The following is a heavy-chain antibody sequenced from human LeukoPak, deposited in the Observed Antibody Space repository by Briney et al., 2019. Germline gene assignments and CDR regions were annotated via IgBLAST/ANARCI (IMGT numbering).Heavy chain of an antibody. Sequence: PETLSLTCAVYGGSLSGYYWSWIRQPPGKGLEWIGEINHSGSTNYNPSLKSRVTISVDTSKNQFSLKLSSVTAADTAVYYCARGYRGRGSSGWWDDYWGQGTLVTVSS. J-gene: IGHJ4*02. V-gene: IGHV4-34*01. D-gene: IGHD6-19*01. CDR1: GGSLSGYY. CDR3: ARGYRGRGSSGWWDDY. CDR2: INHSGST.